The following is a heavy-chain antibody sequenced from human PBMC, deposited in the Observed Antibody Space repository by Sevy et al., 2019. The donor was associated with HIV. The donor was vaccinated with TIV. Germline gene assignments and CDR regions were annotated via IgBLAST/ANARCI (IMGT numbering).Heavy chain of an antibody. CDR3: VRVASSGPDKFYFDY. CDR1: GFTFSDHY. Sequence: GGSLRLSCAASGFTFSDHYMDWVRQAPGKGLEWVGRARDKPNSYTTKYAASVEVRFIISRDDSQNSLYLQINSLEIDDTAVYYCVRVASSGPDKFYFDYWGQGILVTVSS. V-gene: IGHV3-72*01. J-gene: IGHJ4*02. CDR2: ARDKPNSYTT. D-gene: IGHD6-6*01.